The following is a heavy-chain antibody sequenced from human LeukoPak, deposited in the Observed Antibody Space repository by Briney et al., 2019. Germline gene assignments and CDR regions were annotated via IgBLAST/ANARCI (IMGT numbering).Heavy chain of an antibody. D-gene: IGHD5-18*01. CDR2: ISGSGGST. Sequence: GGSLRLSCAASGFTFSSYAMSWVRQAPGEGLEWVSAISGSGGSTYYADSVKGRFTISRDNSKNTLYLQMNSLRAEDTAVYYCAKDSRYTAMDPYYYGMDVWGQGTTVTVSS. V-gene: IGHV3-23*01. CDR3: AKDSRYTAMDPYYYGMDV. CDR1: GFTFSSYA. J-gene: IGHJ6*02.